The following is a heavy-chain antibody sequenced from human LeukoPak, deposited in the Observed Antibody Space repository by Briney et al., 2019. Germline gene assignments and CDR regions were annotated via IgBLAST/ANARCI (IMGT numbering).Heavy chain of an antibody. V-gene: IGHV4-34*01. CDR3: ARSRGTYCSSTSCYRGNWFDP. J-gene: IGHJ5*02. Sequence: SETLSLTCAVYGGSFSGYYWSWIRQPPGKGLEWMGEINHSGSTNYNPSLKSRVTISVDTSKNQFSLKLSSVTAADTAVYYCARSRGTYCSSTSCYRGNWFDPWGQGTLVTVSS. CDR2: INHSGST. D-gene: IGHD2-2*02. CDR1: GGSFSGYY.